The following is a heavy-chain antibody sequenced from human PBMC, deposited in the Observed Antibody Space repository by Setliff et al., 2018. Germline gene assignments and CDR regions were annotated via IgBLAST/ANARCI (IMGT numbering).Heavy chain of an antibody. CDR1: GYSISSGYY. CDR2: IYRTGTT. D-gene: IGHD2-8*01. Sequence: LSLTCGVSGYSISSGYYWGWIRQPPGKGLEWIGSIYRTGTTHYNPSLKSRVTMSLDTSKNQFSLKLSSVTAADTAVFYCARHAITSGGRPDYFDNWGPGTLVTVSS. J-gene: IGHJ4*02. V-gene: IGHV4-38-2*01. CDR3: ARHAITSGGRPDYFDN.